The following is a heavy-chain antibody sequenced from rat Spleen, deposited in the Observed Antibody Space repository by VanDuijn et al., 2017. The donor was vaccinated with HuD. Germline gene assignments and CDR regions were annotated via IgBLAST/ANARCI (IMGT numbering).Heavy chain of an antibody. CDR2: ISYDGSST. V-gene: IGHV5-22*01. D-gene: IGHD3-8*01. Sequence: EVQLVESDGGLVQPGRSLKLSCAASGFTFSDYYMAWVRQAPTKGLEWVATISYDGSSTYYRDSVKGRFTISRDNAKSTLYLQMNSLRSYDTATYYCARHRAIPVYVMDVWGEGAAVTVSS. CDR3: ARHRAIPVYVMDV. CDR1: GFTFSDYY. J-gene: IGHJ4*01.